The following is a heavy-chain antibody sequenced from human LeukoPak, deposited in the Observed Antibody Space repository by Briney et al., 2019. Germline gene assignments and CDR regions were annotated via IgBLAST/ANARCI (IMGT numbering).Heavy chain of an antibody. Sequence: SETLSLTCTVSGASISSYYWSWIRQPPGKGLEWIGYIYYSGSTNYNPSLKSRVTISVDTSKNQFSLKLSSVTAADTAVYYCARYCSSTSCYSKGAFDIWGQGTMVTVSS. V-gene: IGHV4-59*01. J-gene: IGHJ3*02. CDR2: IYYSGST. CDR1: GASISSYY. CDR3: ARYCSSTSCYSKGAFDI. D-gene: IGHD2-2*01.